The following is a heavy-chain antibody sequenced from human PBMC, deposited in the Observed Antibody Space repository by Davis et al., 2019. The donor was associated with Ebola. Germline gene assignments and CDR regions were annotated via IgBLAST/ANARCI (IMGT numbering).Heavy chain of an antibody. D-gene: IGHD2-15*01. CDR1: GGSFTGYY. CDR2: INPSGST. Sequence: SETLSLTCAVYGGSFTGYYWSCIRQPPGKGLEWVGEINPSGSTNYNPSLKSRVTISVDTSKNQFSLKLSSVTAADTAVYYCARGRVVVVVGAIYYYYGMDVWGQGTTVTVSS. J-gene: IGHJ6*02. V-gene: IGHV4-34*01. CDR3: ARGRVVVVVGAIYYYYGMDV.